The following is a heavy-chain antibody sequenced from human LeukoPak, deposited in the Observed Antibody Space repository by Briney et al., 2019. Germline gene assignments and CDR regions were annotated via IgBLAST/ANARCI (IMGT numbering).Heavy chain of an antibody. D-gene: IGHD3-10*01. CDR3: ARETSYYGSGSYHY. J-gene: IGHJ4*02. CDR2: VSSISSYI. V-gene: IGHV3-21*01. Sequence: GGSLRLSCAASGFTFSSYSMNWVRQAPGKGLEWVSSVSSISSYIYYADSVKGRFTISRDNAKNSLYLQMNSLRAEDTAVYYCARETSYYGSGSYHYWGQGTLVTVSS. CDR1: GFTFSSYS.